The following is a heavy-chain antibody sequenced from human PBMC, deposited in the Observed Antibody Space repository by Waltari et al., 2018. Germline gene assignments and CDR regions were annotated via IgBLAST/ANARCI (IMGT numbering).Heavy chain of an antibody. D-gene: IGHD3-3*01. V-gene: IGHV4-4*02. CDR1: GGSISSSNW. CDR2: LYHSGST. J-gene: IGHJ6*02. CDR3: ARDRRLYDFWSGYGMDV. Sequence: QVQLQESGPGLVKPSGTLSLTCAVSGGSISSSNWWSWVRQPPGKGLEWIGELYHSGSTNYNPSLKSRVTISVDKSKNQFSLKLSSVTAADTAVYYCARDRRLYDFWSGYGMDVWGQGTTVTVSS.